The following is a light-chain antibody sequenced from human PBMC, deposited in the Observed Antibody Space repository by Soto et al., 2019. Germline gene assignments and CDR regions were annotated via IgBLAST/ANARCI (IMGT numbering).Light chain of an antibody. V-gene: IGKV2-30*01. CDR3: VQATHWPLT. Sequence: DVVLTQTPLSLPVTLGQPASISCRSSQSLVFSDGNTFLSWFHQRPGQSPRRLIYQVSNRDPGVPVRISGSGSGSDFTLKISRVEAEDVGVYYCVQATHWPLTFGGGTKVEV. CDR1: QSLVFSDGNTF. J-gene: IGKJ4*01. CDR2: QVS.